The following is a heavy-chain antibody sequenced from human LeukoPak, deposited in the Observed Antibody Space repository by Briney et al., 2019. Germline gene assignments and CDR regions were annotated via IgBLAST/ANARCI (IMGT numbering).Heavy chain of an antibody. V-gene: IGHV3-74*01. CDR2: INSDGSGT. CDR3: ARTEGTVAYDS. J-gene: IGHJ5*01. CDR1: GFTFSSYS. D-gene: IGHD4-23*01. Sequence: TGGSLRLSCAASGFTFSSYSMNWVRQAPGKGLVWVSRINSDGSGTTYADSVRGRFTISRDNAKNTLYLQVNSLRAEDTAVYYCARTEGTVAYDSWGQGTLVTVSS.